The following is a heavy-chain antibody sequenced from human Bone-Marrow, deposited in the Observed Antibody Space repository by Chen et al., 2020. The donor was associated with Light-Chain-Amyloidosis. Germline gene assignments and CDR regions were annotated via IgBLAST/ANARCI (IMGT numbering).Heavy chain of an antibody. Sequence: EVQLEQSGPEVKKPGESLKISCKGSGYTFPNYWIGWVRQMPGKGLEWMGVIYPDDSDARYSPSFEGQVTISADKSITTAYLQWRSLKASVTAMYYCASRRDGYTFDYWCQGTLVTVSS. D-gene: IGHD5-12*01. CDR2: IYPDDSDA. V-gene: IGHV5-51*01. J-gene: IGHJ4*02. CDR3: ASRRDGYTFDY. CDR1: GYTFPNYW.